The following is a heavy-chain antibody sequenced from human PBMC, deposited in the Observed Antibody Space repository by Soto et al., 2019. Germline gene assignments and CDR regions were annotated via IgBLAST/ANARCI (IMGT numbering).Heavy chain of an antibody. CDR3: AKGLYYYDSSGYRLFDY. CDR2: VSVSGGTT. CDR1: GFMLNNYA. V-gene: IGHV3-23*01. J-gene: IGHJ4*02. Sequence: GGSLRLSCAASGFMLNNYAMSWFRQAPGKGLEWVSTVSVSGGTTYYADSLKGRFTISRDNSKKTVYLQMNRLRADDTAIYYCAKGLYYYDSSGYRLFDYWGQGTLVTVSS. D-gene: IGHD3-22*01.